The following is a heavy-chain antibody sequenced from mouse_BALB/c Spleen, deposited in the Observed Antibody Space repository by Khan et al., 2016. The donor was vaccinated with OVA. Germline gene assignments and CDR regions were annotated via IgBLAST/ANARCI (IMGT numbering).Heavy chain of an antibody. CDR1: GYSFTDYN. CDR2: IDPYNGGT. Sequence: VQLKESGPELVKPGASVKVSCKASGYSFTDYNMFWVKQSHGKSLEWIGYIDPYNGGTSYNQKFKDKATLTVDKSSSTAFMHLNSLTSEDSAVFYCARTDYDDNSYYFDYWGQGTTLTVSS. J-gene: IGHJ2*01. CDR3: ARTDYDDNSYYFDY. V-gene: IGHV1S135*01. D-gene: IGHD1-1*01.